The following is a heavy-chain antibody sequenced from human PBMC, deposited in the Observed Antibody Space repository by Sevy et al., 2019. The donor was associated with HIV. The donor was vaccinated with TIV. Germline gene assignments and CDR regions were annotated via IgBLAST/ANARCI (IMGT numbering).Heavy chain of an antibody. D-gene: IGHD3-3*01. CDR3: ARGGHSTYDFWSGYPWDYYYGMDV. CDR1: GFTFSSYS. Sequence: GGSLRLSCAASGFTFSSYSMNWDRQAPGKGLEWVSYISSSSSTIYYAYSVKGRFTISRDNAKNSLYLQMNSLRAEDTAVYYCARGGHSTYDFWSGYPWDYYYGMDVWGQGTTVTVSS. V-gene: IGHV3-48*01. CDR2: ISSSSSTI. J-gene: IGHJ6*02.